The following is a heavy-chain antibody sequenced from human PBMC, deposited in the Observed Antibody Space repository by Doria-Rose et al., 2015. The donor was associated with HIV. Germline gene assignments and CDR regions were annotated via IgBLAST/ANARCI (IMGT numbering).Heavy chain of an antibody. CDR2: IYSSGST. D-gene: IGHD3-10*01. J-gene: IGHJ6*03. Sequence: LSLTCTVSGGSISSYYWSWIRQPPGKGLEWIGYIYSSGSTHYNSSLKSRVTISIDTSKNQFSLKLSSVTAADTAVYYCAGFRPSRGIYYSLDVWGKETTVTVSS. CDR3: AGFRPSRGIYYSLDV. CDR1: GGSISSYY. V-gene: IGHV4-4*09.